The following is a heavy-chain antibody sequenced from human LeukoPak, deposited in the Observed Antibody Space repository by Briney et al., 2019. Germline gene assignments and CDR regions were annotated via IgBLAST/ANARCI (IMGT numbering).Heavy chain of an antibody. D-gene: IGHD2-15*01. Sequence: GGSLRLSCAASGFTFSTNYMSWVRQAPGKGLQWVSVLYSGGRTTYADSVKGRFTISRDNSKNVLYLQMNSLRVEDTAVYYCAREQDVGHYGIDVWGQGTTVTVSS. CDR3: AREQDVGHYGIDV. J-gene: IGHJ6*02. CDR1: GFTFSTNY. CDR2: LYSGGRT. V-gene: IGHV3-53*01.